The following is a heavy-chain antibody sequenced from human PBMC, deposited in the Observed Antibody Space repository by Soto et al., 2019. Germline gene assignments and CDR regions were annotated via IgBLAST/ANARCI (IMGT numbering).Heavy chain of an antibody. CDR1: GHTFSTYA. D-gene: IGHD3-3*01. CDR3: ASAEGDFWSGYYHGHFDN. CDR2: INGGNGNT. J-gene: IGHJ4*02. Sequence: ASVKVSCKASGHTFSTYALHWVRQAPGQGLEWMGWINGGNGNTKYSQKLQGRVTINRDTSANTAYMDLSSLRSEDTAVYYCASAEGDFWSGYYHGHFDNWGKGTLVT. V-gene: IGHV1-3*01.